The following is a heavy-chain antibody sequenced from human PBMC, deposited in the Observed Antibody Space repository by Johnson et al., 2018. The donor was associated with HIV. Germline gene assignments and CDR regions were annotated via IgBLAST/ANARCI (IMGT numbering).Heavy chain of an antibody. V-gene: IGHV3-30*04. CDR1: GFTFSSYA. CDR2: ISYDGSNK. J-gene: IGHJ3*02. Sequence: QVRLVESGGGVVQFGRSLRLSCAASGFTFSSYAMHWVRQAPGKGLEWVAVISYDGSNKYYADSVKGRFTISRDNSKNTRYLQMNSLRTEDTAVYYCARPYDSMGGWALDIGGQGTMVTVSS. CDR3: ARPYDSMGGWALDI. D-gene: IGHD3-22*01.